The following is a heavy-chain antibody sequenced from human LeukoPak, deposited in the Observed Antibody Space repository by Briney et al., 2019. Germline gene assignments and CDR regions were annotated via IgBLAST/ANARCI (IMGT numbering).Heavy chain of an antibody. D-gene: IGHD3-9*01. CDR3: ASRNDILTGYVFDF. Sequence: SETLSLTCTVYGGSVSSSIYYWGWIRQPPGKGLEWIGRIYYSGSTSYNPSLKSRVTISVDPSKNQFSLKLTSVTAADTAVYYCASRNDILTGYVFDFWGQGTLVTVSS. J-gene: IGHJ4*02. CDR2: IYYSGST. CDR1: GGSVSSSIYY. V-gene: IGHV4-39*01.